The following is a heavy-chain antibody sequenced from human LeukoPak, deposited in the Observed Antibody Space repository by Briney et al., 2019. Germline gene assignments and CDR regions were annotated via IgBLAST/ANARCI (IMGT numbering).Heavy chain of an antibody. CDR3: AREARKITMVRLKAYDAFDI. D-gene: IGHD3-10*01. V-gene: IGHV3-30*02. Sequence: PGGSLRLSCAASGFTFSSYGMHWVRQAPGEGLEWVAFIRYDGSNKYYADSVKGRFTISRDNSKNTLYLQMNSLRAEDTAVYYCAREARKITMVRLKAYDAFDIWGQGTMVTVSS. J-gene: IGHJ3*02. CDR2: IRYDGSNK. CDR1: GFTFSSYG.